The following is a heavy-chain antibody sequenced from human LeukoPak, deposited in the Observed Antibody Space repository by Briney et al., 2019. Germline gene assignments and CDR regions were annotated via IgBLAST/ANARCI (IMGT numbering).Heavy chain of an antibody. CDR2: ISAYNGNT. Sequence: ASVKVSCKASGYTFTSYGISWVRQAPGQGLEWMGWISAYNGNTNYAQKFQGRVTMTRDTSISTAYMELSRLRSDDTAVYYCARASQWLVQGYYYYYMDVWGKGTTVTVSS. J-gene: IGHJ6*03. CDR3: ARASQWLVQGYYYYYMDV. V-gene: IGHV1-18*01. CDR1: GYTFTSYG. D-gene: IGHD6-19*01.